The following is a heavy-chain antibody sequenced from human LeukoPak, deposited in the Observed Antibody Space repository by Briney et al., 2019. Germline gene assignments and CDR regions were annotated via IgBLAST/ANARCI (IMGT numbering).Heavy chain of an antibody. V-gene: IGHV1-18*01. D-gene: IGHD2-2*02. J-gene: IGHJ6*02. CDR2: ISAYNGNT. Sequence: ASVKVSCEASGYTFTSYGISWVRQAPGQGLEWMGWISAYNGNTNYAQKLQGRVTMTTDTSTSTAYMELRSLRSDDTAVYYCARDFSYCSSTRCYRSGSYYYGMDVWGQGTTVTVSS. CDR1: GYTFTSYG. CDR3: ARDFSYCSSTRCYRSGSYYYGMDV.